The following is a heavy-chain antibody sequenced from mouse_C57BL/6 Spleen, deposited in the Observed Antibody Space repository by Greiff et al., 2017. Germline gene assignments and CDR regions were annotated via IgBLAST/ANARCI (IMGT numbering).Heavy chain of an antibody. Sequence: QVQLQQSGPELVKPGASVKISCKASGYAFSSSWMNWVKQRPGKGLEWIGRIYPGDGDTNYNGKFKGKATLTADKSSSTAYMQLSSLTSEDSAVYFGARGGFDPSFAYWGQGTLVTVSA. V-gene: IGHV1-82*01. CDR1: GYAFSSSW. J-gene: IGHJ3*01. CDR3: ARGGFDPSFAY. CDR2: IYPGDGDT.